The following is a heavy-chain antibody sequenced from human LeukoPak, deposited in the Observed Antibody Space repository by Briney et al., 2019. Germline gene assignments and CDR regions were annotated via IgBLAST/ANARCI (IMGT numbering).Heavy chain of an antibody. CDR3: ARGSGGPYYYYYMDV. Sequence: SVKVSCKASGGTFSSYAISWVRQAPGQGLEWMGGIIPIFGTANYAQKFQGRVTITTGESTSTAYMELSSLRSEDTAVYYCARGSGGPYYYYYMDVWGKGTTVTVSS. CDR2: IIPIFGTA. D-gene: IGHD3-10*01. V-gene: IGHV1-69*05. J-gene: IGHJ6*03. CDR1: GGTFSSYA.